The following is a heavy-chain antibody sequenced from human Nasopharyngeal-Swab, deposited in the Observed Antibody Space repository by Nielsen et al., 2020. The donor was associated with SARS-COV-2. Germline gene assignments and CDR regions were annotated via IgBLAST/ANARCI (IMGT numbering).Heavy chain of an antibody. V-gene: IGHV4-31*03. CDR3: AREARFGILDYYYGMDV. CDR2: IYYSGST. D-gene: IGHD3-10*01. CDR1: GGSISSSSYY. Sequence: SDTLSLTFTVSGGSISSSSYYWSWIRQHPGKGLEWIGYIYYSGSTDYNPSLKSRVSISVETSKNQFSLKLSSVTAADTAVYHCAREARFGILDYYYGMDVWGQGTTVTVSS. J-gene: IGHJ6*02.